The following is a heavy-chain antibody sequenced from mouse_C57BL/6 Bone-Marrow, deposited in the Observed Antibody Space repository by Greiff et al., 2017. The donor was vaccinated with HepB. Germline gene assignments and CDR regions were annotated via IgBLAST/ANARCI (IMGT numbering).Heavy chain of an antibody. CDR3: ARDYYYFDY. V-gene: IGHV5-17*01. CDR2: ISSGSSTI. J-gene: IGHJ2*01. Sequence: EVKLKESGGGLVKPGGSLKLSCAASGFTFSDYGVHWVRQAPEKGLEWVAYISSGSSTIYYADTVKGRFTISRDNAKNTLFLQMTSLRSEDTAMYYCARDYYYFDYWGQGTTLTVSS. CDR1: GFTFSDYG. D-gene: IGHD1-1*01.